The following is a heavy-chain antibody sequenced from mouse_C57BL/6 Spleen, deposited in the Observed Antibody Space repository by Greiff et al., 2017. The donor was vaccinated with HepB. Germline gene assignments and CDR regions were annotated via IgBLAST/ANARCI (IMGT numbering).Heavy chain of an antibody. CDR2: IYPGDGDT. D-gene: IGHD1-1*01. CDR3: ARDYGSSPPFDY. J-gene: IGHJ2*01. Sequence: QVQLKESGPELVKPGASAKISCKASGYAFSSSWMNWVKQRPGKGLEWIGRIYPGDGDTNYNGKFKGKATLTADKSSSTAYMQLSSLTSEDSAVYFCARDYGSSPPFDYWGQGTTLTVSS. V-gene: IGHV1-82*01. CDR1: GYAFSSSW.